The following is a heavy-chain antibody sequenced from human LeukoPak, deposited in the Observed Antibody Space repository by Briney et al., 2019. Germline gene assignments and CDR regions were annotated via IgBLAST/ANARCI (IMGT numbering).Heavy chain of an antibody. CDR3: ARDLGYCSSTSCYLYWYFDL. CDR1: GFTFSSYA. CDR2: ISSNGGST. J-gene: IGHJ2*01. V-gene: IGHV3-64*01. D-gene: IGHD2-2*01. Sequence: GSLRLSCAASGFTFSSYAMHWVRQAPGKGLEYVSAISSNGGSTYYANSVKGRFTISRDNSKNTLYLQMGSLRAEDMAVYYCARDLGYCSSTSCYLYWYFDLWGRGTLVTVSS.